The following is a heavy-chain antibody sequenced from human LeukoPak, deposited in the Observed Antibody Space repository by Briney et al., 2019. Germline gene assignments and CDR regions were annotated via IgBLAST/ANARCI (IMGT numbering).Heavy chain of an antibody. J-gene: IGHJ4*02. CDR3: ATYRQVLLPFES. V-gene: IGHV3-23*01. Sequence: PGGSLRLSCAASGFRFNIYAMSWVRQTPGKGLEWVSCISGSGGTTDYADSVRGRFTISRDNSKSTLSLQMNSLRAEDTAIYYCATYRQVLLPFESWGQGTLVTVSS. CDR1: GFRFNIYA. CDR2: ISGSGGTT. D-gene: IGHD2-8*02.